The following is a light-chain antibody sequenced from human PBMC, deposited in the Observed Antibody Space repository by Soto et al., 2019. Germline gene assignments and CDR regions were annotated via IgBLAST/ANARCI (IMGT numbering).Light chain of an antibody. V-gene: IGLV2-8*01. Sequence: QSALTQPPSASGSPGQSVTISCTGTSSDVGANDYVSWYQQHPGKAPKIMIYEVSKRPSGVPDRFSGSKSGNTASLTVSGLQDEDEADYYCSTYVGSKIIFGGGTQLTVL. CDR1: SSDVGANDY. CDR3: STYVGSKII. J-gene: IGLJ2*01. CDR2: EVS.